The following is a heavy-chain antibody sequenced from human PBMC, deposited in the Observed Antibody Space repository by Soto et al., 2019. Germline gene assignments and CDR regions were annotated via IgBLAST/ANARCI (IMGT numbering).Heavy chain of an antibody. Sequence: PGGSLRLSCAASGFTFSSYDMTWVRQAPGKGLEWVSTISGSGGSTYYADSVKGRFTISRDNSKNTLFLQMNSLRAEDTAVYYCAKDGYDYLWGRSDPPYWGQGTLVTVSS. J-gene: IGHJ4*02. CDR1: GFTFSSYD. V-gene: IGHV3-23*01. CDR2: ISGSGGST. CDR3: AKDGYDYLWGRSDPPY. D-gene: IGHD3-16*01.